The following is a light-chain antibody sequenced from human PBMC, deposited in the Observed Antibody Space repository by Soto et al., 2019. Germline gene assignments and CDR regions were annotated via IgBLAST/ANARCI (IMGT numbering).Light chain of an antibody. J-gene: IGKJ1*01. CDR1: QSISNY. CDR2: AAS. Sequence: DIQMTQSPSSLSASVGGRVTITCRASQSISNYLNWYQQKPGKAPKLLIDAASSLQSGVPSRFSGSGSGTDFTLTISSLQPEDFATYYCQQSYSTPWTFGQGTKVDIK. V-gene: IGKV1-39*01. CDR3: QQSYSTPWT.